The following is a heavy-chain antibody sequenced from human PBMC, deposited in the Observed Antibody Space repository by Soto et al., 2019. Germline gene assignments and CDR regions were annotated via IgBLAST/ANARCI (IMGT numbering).Heavy chain of an antibody. J-gene: IGHJ5*02. CDR2: IDGSGGIT. CDR3: VKNSGGFNT. Sequence: QLFQSGGGLVQPGGSLTLSCAASGFTFGTTDMSWVRQAPGEGLEWVSTIDGSGGITYYADSVKGRFTISRDNSRNSVYLKMNSLRGDDTALYYCVKNSGGFNTWGQGALVTVSS. V-gene: IGHV3-23*01. D-gene: IGHD3-10*01. CDR1: GFTFGTTD.